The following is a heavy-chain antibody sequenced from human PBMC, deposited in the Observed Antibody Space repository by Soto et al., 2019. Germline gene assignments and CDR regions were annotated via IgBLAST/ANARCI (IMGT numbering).Heavy chain of an antibody. D-gene: IGHD2-15*01. Sequence: QVQLVESGGGVVQPGRSLRLSCAASGFTFSNYGLHWVRQAPGKGLEWVAAISYDGRNKNYADSVKGRFTISRDDSTNTLSLQMNSLGVEDTAVYYCAKRAEYCNVPGCYGVDYWGQGTLVTVSS. V-gene: IGHV3-30*18. J-gene: IGHJ4*02. CDR2: ISYDGRNK. CDR1: GFTFSNYG. CDR3: AKRAEYCNVPGCYGVDY.